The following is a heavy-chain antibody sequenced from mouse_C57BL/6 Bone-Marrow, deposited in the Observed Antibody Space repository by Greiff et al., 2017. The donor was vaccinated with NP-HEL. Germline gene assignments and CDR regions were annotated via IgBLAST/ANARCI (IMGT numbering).Heavy chain of an antibody. CDR2: INPRTGGT. D-gene: IGHD2-4*01. CDR1: GYSFTGYY. Sequence: EVQLQQSGPELVKPGASVKISCKASGYSFTGYYMNWVKQSPEKSLEWIGEINPRTGGTTYNQKFKAKATLTVDKSSSTAYMQLKSLTSEDSAVYYCAREGGYDYFAYWGQGTLVTVSA. CDR3: AREGGYDYFAY. J-gene: IGHJ3*01. V-gene: IGHV1-42*01.